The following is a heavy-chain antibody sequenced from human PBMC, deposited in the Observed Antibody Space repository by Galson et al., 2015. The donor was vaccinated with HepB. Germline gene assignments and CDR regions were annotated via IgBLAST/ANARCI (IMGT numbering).Heavy chain of an antibody. CDR3: AREPGIAAAGKYYFDY. CDR2: IYYSGST. CDR1: GGSIRSYY. D-gene: IGHD6-13*01. Sequence: LTCTVSGGSIRSYYWSWIRQPPGEGLEWIGYIYYSGSTNYNPSLKSRVTISVDTSKNQFSLKLSSVTAADTAVYYCAREPGIAAAGKYYFDYWGQGTLVTVSS. V-gene: IGHV4-59*01. J-gene: IGHJ4*02.